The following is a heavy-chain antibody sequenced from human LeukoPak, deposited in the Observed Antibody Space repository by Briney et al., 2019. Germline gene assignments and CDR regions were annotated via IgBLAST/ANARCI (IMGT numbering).Heavy chain of an antibody. CDR1: GFTFSSYG. CDR2: ISYDGSNK. CDR3: AKDRILLWFGELFPDY. Sequence: GGSLRLSCAASGFTFSSYGMHWVRQAPGKGLEWVAVISYDGSNKHYADSVKGRFTISRDNSKNTLYLQMNSLRAEDTAVYYCAKDRILLWFGELFPDYWGQGTLVTVSS. J-gene: IGHJ4*02. D-gene: IGHD3-10*01. V-gene: IGHV3-30*18.